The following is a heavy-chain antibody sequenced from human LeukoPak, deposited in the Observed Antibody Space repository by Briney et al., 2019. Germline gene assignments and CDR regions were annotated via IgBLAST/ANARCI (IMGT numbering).Heavy chain of an antibody. Sequence: PSETLSLTCAVYGGSFSGYYWGWIRQPPGKWLEWIGEINHSGSTNYNPSLKSRVTISVDTSKNQFSLKLSSVTAADTAVYYCARDATMVRDLVLANWFDPWGRGTLVTVSS. CDR3: ARDATMVRDLVLANWFDP. D-gene: IGHD3-10*01. CDR1: GGSFSGYY. CDR2: INHSGST. J-gene: IGHJ5*02. V-gene: IGHV4-34*01.